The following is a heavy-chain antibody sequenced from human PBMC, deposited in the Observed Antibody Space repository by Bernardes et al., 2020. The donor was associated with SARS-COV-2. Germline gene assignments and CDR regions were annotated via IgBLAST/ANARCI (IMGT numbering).Heavy chain of an antibody. J-gene: IGHJ6*02. CDR3: ARGHYYDSSGYSENYYYYGMDV. D-gene: IGHD3-22*01. CDR1: GGSFSGYY. V-gene: IGHV4-34*01. CDR2: INHSGST. Sequence: LSLTCAVYGGSFSGYYWSWIRQPPGKGLEWIGEINHSGSTNYNPSLKSRVTISVDTSKNQFSLKLSSVTAADTAVYYCARGHYYDSSGYSENYYYYGMDVWGQGTTVTVSS.